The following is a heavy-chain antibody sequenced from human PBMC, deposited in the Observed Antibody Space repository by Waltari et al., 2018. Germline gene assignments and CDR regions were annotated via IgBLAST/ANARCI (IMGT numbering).Heavy chain of an antibody. CDR2: ISRDGYSR. CDR1: GFPFTNYW. J-gene: IGHJ4*02. Sequence: EVQLVESGGGLVQPGGSLRLSCAASGFPFTNYWIHWVRQAPGKGLEVVSRISRDGYSRNYADSVKGRFTISRDNTNSTVYLQMNSLRAEDTALYYCTRDTAGYDYWGRGTLVTVS. CDR3: TRDTAGYDY. V-gene: IGHV3-74*01. D-gene: IGHD6-13*01.